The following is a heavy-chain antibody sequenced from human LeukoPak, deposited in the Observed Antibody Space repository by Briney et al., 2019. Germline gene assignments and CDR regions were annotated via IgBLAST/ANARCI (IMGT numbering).Heavy chain of an antibody. D-gene: IGHD5-12*01. CDR3: AKAGYSSGYDWEIGY. V-gene: IGHV3-30*18. CDR2: ISYDGSNK. Sequence: GGSLRLSCAASGFTFSSYGMHWVRQAPGKGLEWVAVISYDGSNKYYADSVKGRFTISRDNSKNTLYLQMNSLRAEDTAVYYCAKAGYSSGYDWEIGYWGQGTLVTVSS. J-gene: IGHJ4*02. CDR1: GFTFSSYG.